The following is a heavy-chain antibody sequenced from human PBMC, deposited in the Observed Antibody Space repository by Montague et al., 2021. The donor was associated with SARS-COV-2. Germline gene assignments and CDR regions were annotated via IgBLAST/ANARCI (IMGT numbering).Heavy chain of an antibody. CDR3: ARESVGATKDAFDI. CDR1: GFTVSSNY. V-gene: IGHV3-66*01. CDR2: IYSGGST. D-gene: IGHD1-26*01. J-gene: IGHJ3*02. Sequence: SLRLSCPASGFTVSSNYMSWVRQAPGKGLEWVSVIYSGGSTYYADSVKGRFTISRDNSKNTLYLQMNSLRAEDTAVYYCARESVGATKDAFDIWGQGTMVTVSS.